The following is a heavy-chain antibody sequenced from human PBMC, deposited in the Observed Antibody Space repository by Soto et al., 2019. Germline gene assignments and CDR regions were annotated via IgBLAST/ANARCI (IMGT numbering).Heavy chain of an antibody. Sequence: TLSLTCAVSGGSISSGGYSWSWIRQPPGKGLEWIGYIYHSGSTYYNPSLKSRVTISVDRSKNQFSLKLSSVTAADTAVYYCARGSGYDFWSGGYYFDYWGQGTLVTVSS. CDR3: ARGSGYDFWSGGYYFDY. D-gene: IGHD3-3*01. J-gene: IGHJ4*02. CDR2: IYHSGST. CDR1: GGSISSGGYS. V-gene: IGHV4-30-2*01.